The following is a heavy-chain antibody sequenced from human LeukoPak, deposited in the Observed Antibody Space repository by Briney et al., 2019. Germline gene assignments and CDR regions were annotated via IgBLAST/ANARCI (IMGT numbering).Heavy chain of an antibody. V-gene: IGHV4-34*01. CDR3: ASTAMIGTLGAFDI. D-gene: IGHD3-22*01. Sequence: SETLSLTCAVYGGSFSGYYWSWIRQPPGKGLEWIGSIYHSGSTYYNPSPKSRVTISVDTSKNQFSLKLSSVTAADTAVYYCASTAMIGTLGAFDIWGQGTMVTVSS. CDR2: IYHSGST. J-gene: IGHJ3*02. CDR1: GGSFSGYY.